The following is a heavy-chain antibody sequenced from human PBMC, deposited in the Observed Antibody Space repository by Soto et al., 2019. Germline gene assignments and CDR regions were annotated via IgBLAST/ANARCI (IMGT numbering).Heavy chain of an antibody. J-gene: IGHJ6*03. Sequence: QVQLVQSGAEVKKPGASVKVSCKASGYTFTSYDINWVRQATGQGLEWMGWMNPNSGNTGYAQKFQGRVTMTRNTSISTAYMELSSLRSEDTAVYYWARGKGVDDFWSGYYIPNSRRYYYMDVWGKGTTVTVSS. V-gene: IGHV1-8*02. D-gene: IGHD3-3*01. CDR1: GYTFTSYD. CDR3: ARGKGVDDFWSGYYIPNSRRYYYMDV. CDR2: MNPNSGNT.